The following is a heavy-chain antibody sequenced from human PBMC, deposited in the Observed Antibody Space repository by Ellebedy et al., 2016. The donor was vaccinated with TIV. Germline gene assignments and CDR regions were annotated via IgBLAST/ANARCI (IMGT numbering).Heavy chain of an antibody. Sequence: GESLKISXAASGFTFSSYAMSWVRQAPGKGLEWVSAISGSGGSTYYADSVKGRFTISRDNSKNTLYLQMNSLRAEDTAVYYCARGFSIGDYWGQGTLVTVSS. CDR1: GFTFSSYA. CDR2: ISGSGGST. CDR3: ARGFSIGDY. V-gene: IGHV3-23*01. J-gene: IGHJ4*02. D-gene: IGHD6-13*01.